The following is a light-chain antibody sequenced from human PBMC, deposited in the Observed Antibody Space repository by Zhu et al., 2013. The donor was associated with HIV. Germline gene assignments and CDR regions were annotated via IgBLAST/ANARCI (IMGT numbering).Light chain of an antibody. CDR2: AAS. Sequence: IQMTQSPSSLSASVGDRVVITCQAGQSLSNYLDWYQQKPGKAPKLLIYAASSLESGVPSRFSGSGSGTDFTLKISRVEAEDVGVYYCMQGLQIRLTFGGGTKVEIK. V-gene: IGKV1-6*01. CDR3: MQGLQIRLT. J-gene: IGKJ4*01. CDR1: QSLSNY.